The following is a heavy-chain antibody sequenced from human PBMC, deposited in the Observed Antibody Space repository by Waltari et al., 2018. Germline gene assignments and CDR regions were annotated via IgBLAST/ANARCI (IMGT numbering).Heavy chain of an antibody. CDR1: GGSISSSSYY. V-gene: IGHV4-39*07. CDR2: IYYSGST. Sequence: QLQLQESGPGLVKPSETLSLTCTVSGGSISSSSYYWGWLRQPPGKGLEWIGSIYYSGSTYYNPSLKSRVTISVDTSKNQFSLKLSSVTAADTAVYYCARLSLLLVSYYWGQGTLVTVSS. CDR3: ARLSLLLVSYY. D-gene: IGHD3-9*01. J-gene: IGHJ4*02.